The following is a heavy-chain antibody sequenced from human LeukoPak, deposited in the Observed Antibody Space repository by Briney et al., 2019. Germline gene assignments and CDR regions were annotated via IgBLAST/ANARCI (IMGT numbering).Heavy chain of an antibody. D-gene: IGHD3-10*01. CDR2: INWNGGST. Sequence: PGGSLRLSCAASGFTFDDYGMSWVRQAPGKGLEWVSGINWNGGSTGYADSVKGRFTISRDNAKNSLYLQMNSLRAEDTALYYCARDGRWTYYYGSGSYSHFDYWGQGTLVTVSS. V-gene: IGHV3-20*04. CDR1: GFTFDDYG. CDR3: ARDGRWTYYYGSGSYSHFDY. J-gene: IGHJ4*02.